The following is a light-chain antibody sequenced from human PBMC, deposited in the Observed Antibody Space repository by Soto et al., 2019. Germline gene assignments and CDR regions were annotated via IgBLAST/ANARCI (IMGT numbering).Light chain of an antibody. J-gene: IGKJ5*01. CDR3: QQRSNWPPIT. CDR2: DAS. CDR1: QSVSSY. Sequence: EIVVTQSPATLSLSQGERATLSCRASQSVSSYLAWYQKNPCQAPWLLIYDASNRATGIPARFSGSGSGTYFTLSISSLEPEDFAVYYCQQRSNWPPITFGQGTRLEIK. V-gene: IGKV3-11*01.